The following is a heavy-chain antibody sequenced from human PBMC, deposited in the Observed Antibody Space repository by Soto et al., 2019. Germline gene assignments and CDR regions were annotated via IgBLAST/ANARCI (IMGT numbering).Heavy chain of an antibody. J-gene: IGHJ6*02. Sequence: EVQLVESGGGLVQPGGSLRLSCAASGFTFSSYWMHWVRQAPGKGLVWVSRIDNAGSSVRYADSVKGRFTISRDNAKNTLYLQINSLRAEDTAVYYCTRVGGSVSGMDVWGQGTTVPVSS. CDR2: IDNAGSSV. D-gene: IGHD1-26*01. V-gene: IGHV3-74*01. CDR3: TRVGGSVSGMDV. CDR1: GFTFSSYW.